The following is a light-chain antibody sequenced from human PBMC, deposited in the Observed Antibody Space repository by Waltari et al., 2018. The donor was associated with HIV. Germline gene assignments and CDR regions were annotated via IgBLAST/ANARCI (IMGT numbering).Light chain of an antibody. CDR2: EVN. Sequence: QSALTQPPSASGSLGQSVTISCTGASSDVGGYNYVSWYQQHTGKAPKLIIYEVNKRPSGVPDRFFGSKSGNTASLTVSGLQAEDEADYYCSSYAGSNNFVVFGGGTNLTVL. CDR1: SSDVGGYNY. J-gene: IGLJ2*01. V-gene: IGLV2-8*01. CDR3: SSYAGSNNFVV.